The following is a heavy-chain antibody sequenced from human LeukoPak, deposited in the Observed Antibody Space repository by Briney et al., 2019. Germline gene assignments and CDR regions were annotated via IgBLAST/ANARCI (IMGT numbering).Heavy chain of an antibody. V-gene: IGHV1-18*01. Sequence: GASVKVSCKASGYTFISYGISWVRQAPGQGLEWMGWISGNNDSTNYAQKLQGRVTMTTDTSTGTVYMELRSLRSDDTAVYYCARGSSLIVGAPRGFDYWGQGTLVTVSS. D-gene: IGHD1-26*01. CDR2: ISGNNDST. J-gene: IGHJ4*02. CDR3: ARGSSLIVGAPRGFDY. CDR1: GYTFISYG.